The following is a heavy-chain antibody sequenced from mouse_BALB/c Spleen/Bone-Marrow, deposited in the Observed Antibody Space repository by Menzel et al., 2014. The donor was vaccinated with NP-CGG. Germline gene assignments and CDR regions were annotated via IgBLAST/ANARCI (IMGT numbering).Heavy chain of an antibody. Sequence: EVQRVESGGGLVQPGGSLKLSCAASGFDFSRYWMSWVRQAPGKGLQWIGEINPESNTINYTPSLKDKFIISSDNARNTLYLQMSKVRSEDTALYCCARLGYYGWFAYWAKGLWSLSLQ. CDR2: INPESNTI. J-gene: IGHJ3*01. V-gene: IGHV4-1*02. CDR3: ARLGYYGWFAY. CDR1: GFDFSRYW. D-gene: IGHD2-3*01.